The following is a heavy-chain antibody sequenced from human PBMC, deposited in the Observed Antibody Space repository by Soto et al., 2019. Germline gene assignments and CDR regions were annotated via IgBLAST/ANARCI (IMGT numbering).Heavy chain of an antibody. Sequence: GGSLRLSWXASGFTFSSYAITGVVRSPGKGLEWVSAISGSGGSTYYADSVKGRFTISRDNSKNTLYLQMNSLRAEDTAVYYCAKDRSAGDYSFEYWGQGTLVTVSS. CDR2: ISGSGGST. D-gene: IGHD4-17*01. J-gene: IGHJ4*02. CDR3: AKDRSAGDYSFEY. V-gene: IGHV3-23*01. CDR1: GFTFSSYA.